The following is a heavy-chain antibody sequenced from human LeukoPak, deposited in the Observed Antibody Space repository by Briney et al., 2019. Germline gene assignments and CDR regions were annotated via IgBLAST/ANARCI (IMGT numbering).Heavy chain of an antibody. V-gene: IGHV3-9*01. D-gene: IGHD3-22*01. J-gene: IGHJ4*02. CDR2: ISWNSGNI. CDR3: AKEDYDSSGYYYFDY. CDR1: GFTFDDYA. Sequence: PGGSLRLSCAASGFTFDDYAMHWVRQAPGKGLEWVSGISWNSGNIGYADSVKGRFTISRDNAKNSLYLQMNSLRAEDTALYYCAKEDYDSSGYYYFDYWGQGTLVTVSS.